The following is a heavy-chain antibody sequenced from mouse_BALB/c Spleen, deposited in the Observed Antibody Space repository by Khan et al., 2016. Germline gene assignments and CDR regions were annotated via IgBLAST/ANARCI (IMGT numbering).Heavy chain of an antibody. CDR2: ISSGGSS. V-gene: IGHV5-6-5*01. CDR3: ATKVYYFDY. CDR1: GFTFSSYA. J-gene: IGHJ2*01. Sequence: EVELVESGGGLVKPGGSLKFSCAASGFTFSSYAMSWVRQTPEKRLEWVASISSGGSSFYPDILKDRFTISRDNARNILYLQMSSLRPEDTAMYYCATKVYYFDYWGQGTTLTVSS.